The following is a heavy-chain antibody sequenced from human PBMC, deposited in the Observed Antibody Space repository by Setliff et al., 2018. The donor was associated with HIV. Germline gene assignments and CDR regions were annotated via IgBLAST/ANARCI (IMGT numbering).Heavy chain of an antibody. CDR2: IYPGDPDA. CDR3: AISGSPDRRPT. D-gene: IGHD3-10*01. Sequence: PGESPKISCKGSGNTFGRHWVAWVRQMPGKGLEWMGMIYPGDPDARYNPSLQGQVTISADKSISTAYLQWSSLKASDTAIYYCAISGSPDRRPTWGQGTLVTVSS. CDR1: GNTFGRHW. J-gene: IGHJ5*02. V-gene: IGHV5-51*01.